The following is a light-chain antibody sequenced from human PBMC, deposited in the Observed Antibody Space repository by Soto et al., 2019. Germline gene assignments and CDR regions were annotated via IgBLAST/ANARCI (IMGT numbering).Light chain of an antibody. CDR1: SGHSSYA. CDR3: QTWVTGIVV. J-gene: IGLJ2*01. Sequence: QTVVTQSPSASASLGASVKLTCTLSSGHSSYAIAWHQQQPEKGPRYLMNLNIDGSHSKGDGIPDRFSGSSSGAERYLTISSLQSEDEDEYYCQTWVTGIVVFGGGTKVTVL. V-gene: IGLV4-69*01. CDR2: LNIDGSH.